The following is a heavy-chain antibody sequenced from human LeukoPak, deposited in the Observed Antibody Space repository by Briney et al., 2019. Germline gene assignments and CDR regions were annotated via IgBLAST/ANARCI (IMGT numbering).Heavy chain of an antibody. Sequence: SETLSLTCAVSGGSISSANYYWGWIRQPPGKGLEWIGSIYYSGSTYYNSSLKSRVTISVDTSKNQFSLKLSSVTAADTAVYYCASLYYFDRSRGWNYWGQGTLVTVSS. CDR3: ASLYYFDRSRGWNY. V-gene: IGHV4-39*01. J-gene: IGHJ4*02. D-gene: IGHD3-22*01. CDR1: GGSISSANYY. CDR2: IYYSGST.